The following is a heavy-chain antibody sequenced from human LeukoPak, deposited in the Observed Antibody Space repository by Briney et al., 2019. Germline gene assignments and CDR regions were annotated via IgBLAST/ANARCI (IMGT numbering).Heavy chain of an antibody. CDR1: GFTFSSYS. Sequence: PGGSLRLSCAASGFTFSSYSMNWVRQAPGKGLEWVAFIRYDGSNKYYADSVKGRFTISRDNSKNTLYLQMNSLRAEDTAVYYCAKDLMGITMIVFDYWGQGTLVTVSS. CDR3: AKDLMGITMIVFDY. D-gene: IGHD3-22*01. CDR2: IRYDGSNK. J-gene: IGHJ4*02. V-gene: IGHV3-30*02.